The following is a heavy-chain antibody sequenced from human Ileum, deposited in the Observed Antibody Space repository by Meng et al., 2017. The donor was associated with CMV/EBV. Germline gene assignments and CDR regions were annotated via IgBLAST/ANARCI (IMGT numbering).Heavy chain of an antibody. CDR2: THYMSKWNN. CDR3: ARGQFSALDF. V-gene: IGHV6-1*01. CDR1: GDSVFNKNVA. D-gene: IGHD4-11*01. J-gene: IGHJ4*02. Sequence: QVYLHQSGPRLVRPSQTLSLTCAISGDSVFNKNVAWNWIRQSPSRGLEWLGRTHYMSKWNNDYAASVESRIIVNLDTFTNQLSLQLNSVTPDDTAVYYCARGQFSALDFWGQGTLVTVSS.